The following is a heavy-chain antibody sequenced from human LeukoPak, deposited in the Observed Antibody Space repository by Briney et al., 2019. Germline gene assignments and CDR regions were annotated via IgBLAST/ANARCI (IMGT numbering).Heavy chain of an antibody. CDR1: GFTFSSYA. V-gene: IGHV3-23*01. J-gene: IGHJ4*02. CDR3: VREKKKVKIDS. Sequence: GGSLRLSCAASGFTFSSYAMSWVRQAPGKGLEWVSAISGSGGSTYYADSVRGRFTISRDNAKNSLYLQMNSLRAEDTAVYYCVREKKKVKIDSWGQGTLVTVSS. CDR2: ISGSGGST.